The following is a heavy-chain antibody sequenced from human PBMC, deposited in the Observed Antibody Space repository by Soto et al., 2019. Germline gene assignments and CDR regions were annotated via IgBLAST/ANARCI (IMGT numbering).Heavy chain of an antibody. CDR3: ASTFYDSSGYNAFDI. V-gene: IGHV4-39*01. CDR2: IYYSGST. J-gene: IGHJ3*02. CDR1: GGSISSSSYY. D-gene: IGHD3-22*01. Sequence: SETLSLTCTVSGGSISSSSYYWGWIRQPPGKGLEWIGSIYYSGSTYYNPSLKSRVTISVDTSRNQFSLKLSSVTAADTAVYYCASTFYDSSGYNAFDIWGQGTKVT.